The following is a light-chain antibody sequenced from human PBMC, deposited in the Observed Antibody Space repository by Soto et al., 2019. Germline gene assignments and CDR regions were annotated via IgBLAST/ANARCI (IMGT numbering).Light chain of an antibody. CDR2: DVS. Sequence: QSALTQPRSVSGSPGQSVTISCTGNSSDVGGYNYVSWYQQHPGKAPKLMIYDVSKRPSGVPDRFSGSKSGNTASLTISGXXXXXXXXXYCCSYAGSYTHVFGTGTKVT. CDR3: CSYAGSYTHV. J-gene: IGLJ1*01. V-gene: IGLV2-11*01. CDR1: SSDVGGYNY.